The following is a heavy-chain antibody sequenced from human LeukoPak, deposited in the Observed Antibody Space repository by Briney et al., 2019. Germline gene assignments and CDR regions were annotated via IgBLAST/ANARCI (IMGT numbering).Heavy chain of an antibody. CDR3: AKDRYCSSTSCPLDY. Sequence: PGGSLRLSCAASGFTFSSYGMHWVRQAPGKGLEWVAVISYDGSNKYYADSVKGRFTISRDNSKNTLYLQMNSLRAEDTAVYYCAKDRYCSSTSCPLDYWGQGTLVTVSS. CDR2: ISYDGSNK. D-gene: IGHD2-2*01. CDR1: GFTFSSYG. J-gene: IGHJ4*02. V-gene: IGHV3-30*18.